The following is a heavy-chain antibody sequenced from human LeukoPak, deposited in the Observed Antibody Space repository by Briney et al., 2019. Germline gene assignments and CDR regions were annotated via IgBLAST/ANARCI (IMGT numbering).Heavy chain of an antibody. Sequence: SETLSLTCTVSGGSISSSSYYWGWIRQPPGKGLEWIGSIYYSGSTHYNPSLKSRVTISVDTSKNQFSLKLSCVTAADTAVYYCARCSDSGSGSYYTPFDYWGQGTLVTVSS. CDR2: IYYSGST. D-gene: IGHD3-10*01. CDR1: GGSISSSSYY. J-gene: IGHJ4*02. V-gene: IGHV4-39*01. CDR3: ARCSDSGSGSYYTPFDY.